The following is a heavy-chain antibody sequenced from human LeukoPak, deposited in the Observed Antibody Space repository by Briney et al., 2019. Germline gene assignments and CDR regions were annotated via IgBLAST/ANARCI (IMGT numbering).Heavy chain of an antibody. Sequence: PSKTLSLTCTVSGGSISSGDYYWSWIRQPPGKGLEWIGYIYYSGSTYYNPSLKSRVTISVDTSKNQFSLKLSSVTAADTAVYYCAREMVNDYGDYWRYFDLWGRDTLVTVSS. CDR1: GGSISSGDYY. CDR2: IYYSGST. J-gene: IGHJ2*01. V-gene: IGHV4-30-4*01. CDR3: AREMVNDYGDYWRYFDL. D-gene: IGHD4-17*01.